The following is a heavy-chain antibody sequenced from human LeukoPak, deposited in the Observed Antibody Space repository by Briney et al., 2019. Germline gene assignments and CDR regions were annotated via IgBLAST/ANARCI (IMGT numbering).Heavy chain of an antibody. CDR1: GFIFNTYG. Sequence: PGGSLRLSCAASGFIFNTYGMSWVRQAPGKGLEWVSAISKSGGSTYYADSVKGRFTISRDNSKNTLYLQMNSLRAEDTAVYYCAKGERFYYGSGAWGQGSLVTVSS. J-gene: IGHJ5*02. CDR3: AKGERFYYGSGA. CDR2: ISKSGGST. V-gene: IGHV3-23*01. D-gene: IGHD3-10*01.